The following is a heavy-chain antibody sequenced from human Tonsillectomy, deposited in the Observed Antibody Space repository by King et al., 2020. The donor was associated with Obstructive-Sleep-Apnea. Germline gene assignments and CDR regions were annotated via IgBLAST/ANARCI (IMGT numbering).Heavy chain of an antibody. Sequence: VQLVESGGGVVQPGTSLRLSCAGSGFTFSAYGMHWVRQPPGKGLEWVAFIRYDGTNKDYADSVKGRFTLSRDDSKNTLYLQMISLGAEDTAVYYCARGLRYFDGACFSLTGYGVDVWGQGTTVTVSS. CDR2: IRYDGTNK. CDR3: ARGLRYFDGACFSLTGYGVDV. J-gene: IGHJ6*02. D-gene: IGHD2-21*02. CDR1: GFTFSAYG. V-gene: IGHV3-30*02.